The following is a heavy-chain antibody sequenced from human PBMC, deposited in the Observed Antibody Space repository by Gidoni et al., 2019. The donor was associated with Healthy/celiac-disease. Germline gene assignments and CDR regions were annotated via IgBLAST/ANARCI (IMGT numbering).Heavy chain of an antibody. J-gene: IGHJ4*02. CDR3: ARESLEMATIGGGLDY. Sequence: EVQPLESGGGLIQPGGSLRLSCAASGFTVSSNSMSWVRQAPGKGLGWVCVIYSGGSPYYADSVKDRLTIARDNSKNTLYLQMNSRGAEDTAVYYCARESLEMATIGGGLDYWGQGTLVTVSS. D-gene: IGHD5-12*01. V-gene: IGHV3-53*01. CDR2: IYSGGSP. CDR1: GFTVSSNS.